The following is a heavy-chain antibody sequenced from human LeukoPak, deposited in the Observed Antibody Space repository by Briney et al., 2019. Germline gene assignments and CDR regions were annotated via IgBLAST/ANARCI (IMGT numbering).Heavy chain of an antibody. D-gene: IGHD2-2*01. Sequence: SETLSLTSTVSGGSMSSYYWSWIRQPARKGLEWIGRIYTSGSTNYNPSLKSRVTMSVDTSKNQFSLKLGSVTAADTAVYYCARSARLVPAAMMDVWGQGTTVTVSS. J-gene: IGHJ6*02. CDR3: ARSARLVPAAMMDV. CDR1: GGSMSSYY. V-gene: IGHV4-4*07. CDR2: IYTSGST.